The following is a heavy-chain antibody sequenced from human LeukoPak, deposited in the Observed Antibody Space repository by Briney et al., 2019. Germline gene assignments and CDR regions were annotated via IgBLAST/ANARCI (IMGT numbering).Heavy chain of an antibody. CDR2: IIPIFGAA. Sequence: GASVKVSCKASGYTFTSYGISWVRQAPGQGLEWMGGIIPIFGAANYAQKFQGRVTITADESTSTAYMELSSLRPEDTAVYYRARDCLSDSSGYYSYYGMDVWGQGTTVTVSS. J-gene: IGHJ6*02. CDR3: ARDCLSDSSGYYSYYGMDV. CDR1: GYTFTSYG. D-gene: IGHD3-22*01. V-gene: IGHV1-69*13.